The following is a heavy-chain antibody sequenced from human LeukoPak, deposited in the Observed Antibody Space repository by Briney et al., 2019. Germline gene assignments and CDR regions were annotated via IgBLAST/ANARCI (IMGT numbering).Heavy chain of an antibody. D-gene: IGHD3-9*01. CDR3: ARGNYYDILTGYRW. V-gene: IGHV4-39*01. CDR2: IYYSGST. CDR1: GGSISSSSYY. Sequence: TSETLSLTCTVSGGSISSSSYYWGWIRQPPGKGLEWIGSIYYSGSTYYNPSLKSRVTISVDTSKNQFSLKLSSVTAADTAVYYCARGNYYDILTGYRWWGQGTLVTVSS. J-gene: IGHJ4*02.